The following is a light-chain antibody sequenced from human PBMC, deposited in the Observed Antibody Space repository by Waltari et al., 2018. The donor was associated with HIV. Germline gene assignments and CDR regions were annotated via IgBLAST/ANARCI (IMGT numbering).Light chain of an antibody. CDR1: SNDVGGYNY. J-gene: IGLJ2*01. V-gene: IGLV2-14*01. CDR2: EVS. CDR3: SSYTSSATLV. Sequence: QSALTQPASVSGSPGQSITISCTGTSNDVGGYNYVSWYQHHPGKAPKLMIYEVSDRPSGVSSRFSGSKSGNTASLTISGLQAEDEAEYYCSSYTSSATLVFGGGTKLTV.